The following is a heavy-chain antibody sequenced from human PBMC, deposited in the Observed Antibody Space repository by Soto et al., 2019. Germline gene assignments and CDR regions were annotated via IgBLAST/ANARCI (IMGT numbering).Heavy chain of an antibody. CDR3: AKDGMVRAVFPNFDY. J-gene: IGHJ4*02. V-gene: IGHV3-23*01. Sequence: GGSLRLSCVASGFSFSSYIMNWVRQAPGKGLEWVSAISGSGSNTYYADSVKGRFTISRDNSKNTLYLQMNTLSAEDTALYYCAKDGMVRAVFPNFDYWGQGTLVTVSS. CDR2: ISGSGSNT. D-gene: IGHD3-10*01. CDR1: GFSFSSYI.